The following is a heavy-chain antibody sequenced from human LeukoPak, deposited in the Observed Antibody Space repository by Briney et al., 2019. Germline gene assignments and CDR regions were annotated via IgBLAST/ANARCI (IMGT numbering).Heavy chain of an antibody. D-gene: IGHD3-22*01. CDR2: ISGSGGST. CDR3: ARGGEDYYDSSGSFDY. Sequence: GGSLTLSCAASGFTFSSYAMSWVRQAPGKGLEWVSAISGSGGSTYYADSVKGRFTISRDNAKNSLYLQMNSLRAEDTAVYYCARGGEDYYDSSGSFDYWGQGTLVTVSS. V-gene: IGHV3-23*01. J-gene: IGHJ4*02. CDR1: GFTFSSYA.